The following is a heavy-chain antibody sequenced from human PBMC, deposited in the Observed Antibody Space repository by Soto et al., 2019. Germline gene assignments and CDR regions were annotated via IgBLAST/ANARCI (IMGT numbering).Heavy chain of an antibody. D-gene: IGHD3-3*01. CDR2: ISSSSSYT. Sequence: GSLRLSCAASGFTFSDYYMSWIRQAPGKGLEWVSYISSSSSYTNYADSVKGRFTISRDNAKNSLYLQMNSLRAEDTAVYYCARAGITIFGVAPPYYYGMDVWGQGTTVVGSS. CDR1: GFTFSDYY. V-gene: IGHV3-11*06. CDR3: ARAGITIFGVAPPYYYGMDV. J-gene: IGHJ6*02.